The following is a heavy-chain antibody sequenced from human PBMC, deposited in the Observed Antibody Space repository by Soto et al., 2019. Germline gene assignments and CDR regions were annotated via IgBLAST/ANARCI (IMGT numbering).Heavy chain of an antibody. V-gene: IGHV3-48*03. CDR3: ASSSRYYYGMDV. Sequence: HPGGSLRLSCAASGFTFSSYEMNWVRQAPGKGLEWVSYISSSGSTIYYADSVKGRFTISRDNAKNSLYLQMNSLRAEDTAVYYCASSSRYYYGMDVWGQGTTVTVSS. D-gene: IGHD6-25*01. CDR2: ISSSGSTI. J-gene: IGHJ6*02. CDR1: GFTFSSYE.